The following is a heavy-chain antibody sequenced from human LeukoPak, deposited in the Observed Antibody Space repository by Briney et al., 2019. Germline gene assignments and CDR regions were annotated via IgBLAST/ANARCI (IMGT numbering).Heavy chain of an antibody. D-gene: IGHD3-10*01. CDR2: IKSKTDGGTT. CDR3: TTDPGRGLRGY. V-gene: IGHV3-15*01. Sequence: GGSLRLSCAASGFTFSNAWMTWGRQAPRKGLEWGGHIKSKTDGGTTDYASPVKGRFTISRDDSKNTLYLQINSLKTEDTAIYYCTTDPGRGLRGYWGQGTLVTVSS. CDR1: GFTFSNAW. J-gene: IGHJ4*02.